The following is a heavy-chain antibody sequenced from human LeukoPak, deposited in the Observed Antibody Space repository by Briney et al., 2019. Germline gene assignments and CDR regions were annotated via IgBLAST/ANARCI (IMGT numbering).Heavy chain of an antibody. Sequence: GESLKISFKDSCHSFTSYWIGWVRPMPGIGREWMGIIYPGDSDTRYSPSIQGQVTISADKSISTAYLQWSSQKASDTAVYYCASGSGYGANWFDSWGQGTLVTVSS. CDR1: CHSFTSYW. D-gene: IGHD5-12*01. CDR2: IYPGDSDT. J-gene: IGHJ5*01. V-gene: IGHV5-51*01. CDR3: ASGSGYGANWFDS.